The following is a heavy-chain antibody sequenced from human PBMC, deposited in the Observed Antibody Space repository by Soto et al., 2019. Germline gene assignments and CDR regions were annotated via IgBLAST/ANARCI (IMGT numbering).Heavy chain of an antibody. Sequence: SETLSLTCSVSGGFISNYYWTWIRQSPGKGLEWIGYVYNSGSTKYNPSLKSRVSISIDTSKNQFSLKLSSVTAADTAVYYCARGGVVVVSYALDAWGQGTTVTVSS. V-gene: IGHV4-59*01. D-gene: IGHD2-21*01. CDR3: ARGGVVVVSYALDA. CDR1: GGFISNYY. CDR2: VYNSGST. J-gene: IGHJ6*02.